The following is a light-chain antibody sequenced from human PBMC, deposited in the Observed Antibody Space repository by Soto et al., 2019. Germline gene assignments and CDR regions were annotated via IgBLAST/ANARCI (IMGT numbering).Light chain of an antibody. CDR2: DDN. V-gene: IGLV1-47*02. J-gene: IGLJ3*02. Sequence: QSVLTQAPSASGTPGQRVPISCSGSSSNIGVNYVYWYQQVPGTAPKLLVFDDNQRPSGVPDRFSDSKSGTSAFLAISGLRSEDEADYYCAAWDNSLSGRVFGGGTKLTVL. CDR3: AAWDNSLSGRV. CDR1: SSNIGVNY.